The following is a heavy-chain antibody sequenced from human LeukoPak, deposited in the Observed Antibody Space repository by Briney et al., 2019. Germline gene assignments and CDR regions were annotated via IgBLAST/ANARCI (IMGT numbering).Heavy chain of an antibody. CDR3: ARDSGGWYPGWFDP. CDR2: INHSGST. V-gene: IGHV4-34*01. Sequence: SETLSLTCAVYGGSFSGYYWSWIRQPPGKGLEWIGEINHSGSTNYNPSLKSRVTISVDTSKNQFSLKLSSVTAADTAVYYCARDSGGWYPGWFDPWGQGTLVTVSS. J-gene: IGHJ5*02. D-gene: IGHD6-19*01. CDR1: GGSFSGYY.